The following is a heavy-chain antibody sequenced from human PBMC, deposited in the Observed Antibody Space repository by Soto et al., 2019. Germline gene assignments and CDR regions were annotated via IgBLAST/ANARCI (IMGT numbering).Heavy chain of an antibody. V-gene: IGHV1-2*02. CDR1: GYTFTSYV. Sequence: ASLKVSCKASGYTFTSYVIHWVRKAPGQRLEWMVCINPNSGGTNYAQKFQGRVTMTRDTSISTAYMELSRLRSDDTAVYYCAREYNRYDAFDIWGQGTMVTVSS. D-gene: IGHD1-20*01. CDR3: AREYNRYDAFDI. J-gene: IGHJ3*02. CDR2: INPNSGGT.